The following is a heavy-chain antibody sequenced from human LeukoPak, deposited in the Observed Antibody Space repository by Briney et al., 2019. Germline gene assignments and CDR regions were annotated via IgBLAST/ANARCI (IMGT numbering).Heavy chain of an antibody. J-gene: IGHJ4*02. CDR3: AKDLVGADPN. CDR1: GFTFSSYG. V-gene: IGHV3-30*02. D-gene: IGHD1-26*01. CDR2: IRYDESNK. Sequence: PGGSLRLSCAASGFTFSSYGMHWVRQAPGKGLEWVAFIRYDESNKYYADSVRGRFTISRDNSKNTLYLQMNSLRAEDTAVYYCAKDLVGADPNWGQGTLVTVSS.